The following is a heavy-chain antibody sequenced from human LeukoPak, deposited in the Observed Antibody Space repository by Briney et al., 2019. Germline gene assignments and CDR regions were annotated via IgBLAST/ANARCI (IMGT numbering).Heavy chain of an antibody. D-gene: IGHD3-22*01. CDR1: GFTVSSYY. CDR2: IYTGGST. V-gene: IGHV3-53*01. J-gene: IGHJ4*02. CDR3: ARNLYYYDSSNYFYY. Sequence: GGSLRLSCAASGFTVSSYYMSWVRQAPGKGLEWVSVIYTGGSTYYADSVKGRFTISRDNSKNTLYLQMNSLRAEDTAVYYCARNLYYYDSSNYFYYWGQGTLVTVSS.